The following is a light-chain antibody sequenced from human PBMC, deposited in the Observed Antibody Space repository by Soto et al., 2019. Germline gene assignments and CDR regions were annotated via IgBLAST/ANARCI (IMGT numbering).Light chain of an antibody. CDR3: SAWDDRLNGVV. CDR1: SSNIGSNN. Sequence: QSVLTQPPSASGTPGQRVTISCSGSSSNIGSNNVNWYQQVPGTAPKLLIYSYDERPSGVPYRFSGSKSGTSASLAISGLQSEDEADYYCSAWDDRLNGVVFGGGTKLTVL. CDR2: SYD. V-gene: IGLV1-44*01. J-gene: IGLJ2*01.